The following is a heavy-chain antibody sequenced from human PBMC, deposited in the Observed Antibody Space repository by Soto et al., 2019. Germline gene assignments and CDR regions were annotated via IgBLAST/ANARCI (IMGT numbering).Heavy chain of an antibody. CDR1: GDSISGYS. V-gene: IGHV4-59*01. Sequence: PSETLSLTCTVSGDSISGYSWSWIRQPPGKGLEWIGYMSYSGSTNYNPSLKSRVTISVATSKNQFSLKLNSVTAADTAVYYCARYTGNIDYWGQGTLVTVSS. CDR2: MSYSGST. CDR3: ARYTGNIDY. D-gene: IGHD1-26*01. J-gene: IGHJ4*02.